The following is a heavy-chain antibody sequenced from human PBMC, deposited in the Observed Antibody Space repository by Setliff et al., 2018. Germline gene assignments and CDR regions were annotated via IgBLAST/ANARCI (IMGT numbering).Heavy chain of an antibody. D-gene: IGHD1-1*01. CDR3: ARGANSRGYYYGIDV. CDR2: VYYSGST. V-gene: IGHV4-59*01. J-gene: IGHJ6*02. CDR1: GGSISSYY. Sequence: SETLSLTCTVSGGSISSYYWSWIRQPPGKGLEWLGYVYYSGSTNYNPSLKIRVTISVDTSKNQFSLKLSSVTAADTAVYYCARGANSRGYYYGIDVWGQGTTVTVSS.